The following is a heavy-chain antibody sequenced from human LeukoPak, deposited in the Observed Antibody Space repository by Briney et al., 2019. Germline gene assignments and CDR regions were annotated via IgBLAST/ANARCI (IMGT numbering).Heavy chain of an antibody. CDR1: GFTVSSYG. J-gene: IGHJ3*01. CDR2: FSATDGSA. CDR3: AKARIAAAGTGAFDV. V-gene: IGHV3-23*01. Sequence: GSLRLSCAASGFTVSSYGMTWVRQAPGKGLEWVSAFSATDGSAQYAESVRGRFTISRDNSKNSLYLQMNSLRDEDTAVYFCAKARIAAAGTGAFDVWGQGTMVTVSS. D-gene: IGHD6-13*01.